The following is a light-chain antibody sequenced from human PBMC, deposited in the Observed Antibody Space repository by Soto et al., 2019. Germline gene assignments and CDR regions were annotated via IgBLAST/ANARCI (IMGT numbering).Light chain of an antibody. CDR3: CSYTSSSTYV. V-gene: IGLV2-14*01. Sequence: QPVLTQPASVSGSPGQSITISCTGTSSDVGGYEYVSWYQQHPGKAPKVMIHEVSNRPSGVSNRFSASKSGNTASLTISELQAEDEADYYCCSYTSSSTYVFGTGTKLTVL. CDR1: SSDVGGYEY. CDR2: EVS. J-gene: IGLJ1*01.